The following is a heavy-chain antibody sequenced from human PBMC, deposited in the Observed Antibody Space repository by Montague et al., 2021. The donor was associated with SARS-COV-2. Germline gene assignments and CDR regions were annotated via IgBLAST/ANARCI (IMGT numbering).Heavy chain of an antibody. CDR3: ARSYGDYRDSYFDY. CDR1: GFSPNTSGMC. D-gene: IGHD4-17*01. Sequence: PALVKPTQTLTPTCTFSGFSPNTSGMCVSWIRQPPGKALEWLALIDWDEDQYYSTSLKTRLTISKDTSKNQVVLTMTNMDPIDTATYYCARSYGDYRDSYFDYWGQGTLVTVSS. J-gene: IGHJ4*02. V-gene: IGHV2-70*01. CDR2: IDWDEDQ.